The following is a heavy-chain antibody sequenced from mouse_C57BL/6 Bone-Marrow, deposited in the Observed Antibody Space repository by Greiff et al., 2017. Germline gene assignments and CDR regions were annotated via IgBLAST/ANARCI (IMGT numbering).Heavy chain of an antibody. V-gene: IGHV1-76*01. CDR1: GYTFTDYY. J-gene: IGHJ3*01. Sequence: VKLMESGAELVRPGASVKLSCKASGYTFTDYYINWVKQRPGQGLEWIARIYPGSGNTYYNEKFKGKATLTAEKSSSTAYMQLSSLTSEDSAVYFCARGAAYWGQGTLVTVSA. CDR2: IYPGSGNT. CDR3: ARGAAY.